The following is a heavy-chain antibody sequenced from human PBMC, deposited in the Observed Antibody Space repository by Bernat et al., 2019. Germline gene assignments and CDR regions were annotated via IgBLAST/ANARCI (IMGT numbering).Heavy chain of an antibody. CDR2: IYYSGST. CDR3: ARANKIAAASRYGMDV. D-gene: IGHD6-13*01. V-gene: IGHV4-30-4*01. Sequence: QVQLQESGPGLVKPSETLSLTCTVSGGSISSYYWSWIRQPPGKGLEWIGYIYYSGSTYYNPSLKSRVTISVDTSKNQFSLKLSSVTAADTAVYYCARANKIAAASRYGMDVWGQGTTVTVSS. CDR1: GGSISSYY. J-gene: IGHJ6*02.